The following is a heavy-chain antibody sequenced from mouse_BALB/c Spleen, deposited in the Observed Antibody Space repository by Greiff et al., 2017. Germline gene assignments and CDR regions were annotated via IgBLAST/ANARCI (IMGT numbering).Heavy chain of an antibody. CDR1: GYSFTGYN. V-gene: IGHV1S135*01. J-gene: IGHJ4*01. CDR2: IDPYNGGT. D-gene: IGHD2-3*01. CDR3: AREGDGEGAMDY. Sequence: VQLQQSGPELGKPGASVKISCKASGYSFTGYNMYWVKQSHRKSLEWIGYIDPYNGGTSYNQKSKGKATLTVDKSSSTAYMHLNSLTSEDSAIYYCAREGDGEGAMDYWGQGTSVTVSS.